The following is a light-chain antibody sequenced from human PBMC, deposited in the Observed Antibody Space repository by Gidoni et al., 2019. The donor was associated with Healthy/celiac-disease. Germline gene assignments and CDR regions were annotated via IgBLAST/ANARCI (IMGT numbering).Light chain of an antibody. Sequence: QSVLTQPPSASGTPGQRVTISCSGSSSNIGSNTVNWYQQLPGTAPKLLIYSNNQRPAGVPDRCSGSKSGTSASRAISGLQSEDEADYYCAAWDDSLNALVFGGGTKLTVL. CDR2: SNN. V-gene: IGLV1-44*01. CDR1: SSNIGSNT. J-gene: IGLJ3*02. CDR3: AAWDDSLNALV.